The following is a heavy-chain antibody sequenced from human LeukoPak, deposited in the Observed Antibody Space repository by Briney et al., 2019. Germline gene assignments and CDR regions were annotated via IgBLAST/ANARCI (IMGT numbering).Heavy chain of an antibody. D-gene: IGHD3-3*01. CDR3: ARGRNLEWFDY. CDR1: GDSFRSHY. V-gene: IGHV4-59*11. Sequence: SETLSLTCTVSGDSFRSHYWSWIRQPPGKGLEWIGYIYYSGSTNYNPSLKSRVTISVDTSKNQVSLKLNSVTAADTAVYYCARGRNLEWFDYWGQGTLVTVSS. CDR2: IYYSGST. J-gene: IGHJ5*01.